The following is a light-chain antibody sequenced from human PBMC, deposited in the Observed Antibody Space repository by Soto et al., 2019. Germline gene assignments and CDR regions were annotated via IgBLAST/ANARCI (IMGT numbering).Light chain of an antibody. J-gene: IGKJ4*01. Sequence: EIVMTQSPITLSVSPGERATLSCRASQSVASNLAWYQQKPGQGPRLLIYGASTRATGIPARFSGSGSGTDFTLTISSLEPEDFAVYYCQQRSNWPLTFGGGTKVDI. CDR2: GAS. V-gene: IGKV3-15*01. CDR1: QSVASN. CDR3: QQRSNWPLT.